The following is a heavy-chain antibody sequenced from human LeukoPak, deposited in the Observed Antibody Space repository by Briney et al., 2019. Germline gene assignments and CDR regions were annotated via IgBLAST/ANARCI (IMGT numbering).Heavy chain of an antibody. CDR1: GFTFSSYS. CDR2: ISSSSSYI. V-gene: IGHV3-21*04. J-gene: IGHJ4*02. Sequence: GGSLRLSCAASGFTFSSYSMNWVRQAPGKGLEWVSSISSSSSYIYYADSVKGRFTISRDNSKNTLYLQMNSLRAEDTAVYYCAKERLNPSRYFDYWGQGTLVTVSS. D-gene: IGHD3-16*01. CDR3: AKERLNPSRYFDY.